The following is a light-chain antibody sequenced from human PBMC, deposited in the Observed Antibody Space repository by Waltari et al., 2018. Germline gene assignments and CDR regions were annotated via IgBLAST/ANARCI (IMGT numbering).Light chain of an antibody. CDR1: QSISRW. J-gene: IGKJ3*01. CDR2: KAS. Sequence: DIQMTQSPSTVSSSVGDRVTFPFRTSQSISRWLAWYQQKPGKAPKLLIHKASSLQSGVPSRFSGSGSGTEFTLNITSLQPDDFATYYCQHYNSFSALFTFGPGTQVDIK. V-gene: IGKV1-5*03. CDR3: QHYNSFSALFT.